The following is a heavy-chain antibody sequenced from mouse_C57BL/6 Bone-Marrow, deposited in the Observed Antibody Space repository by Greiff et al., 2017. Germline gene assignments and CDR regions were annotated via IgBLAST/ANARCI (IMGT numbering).Heavy chain of an antibody. Sequence: VQLQQSGAELVRPGASVKLSCTASGFNIKDDYMHWVKQRPEQGLEWIGWIDPENGDTEYASKFQGKAPITADTSSNTAYLQLSSLTSEDTAVYYCTSYGSSYEAMDYWGQGTSVTVSS. CDR1: GFNIKDDY. J-gene: IGHJ4*01. CDR3: TSYGSSYEAMDY. D-gene: IGHD1-1*01. CDR2: IDPENGDT. V-gene: IGHV14-4*01.